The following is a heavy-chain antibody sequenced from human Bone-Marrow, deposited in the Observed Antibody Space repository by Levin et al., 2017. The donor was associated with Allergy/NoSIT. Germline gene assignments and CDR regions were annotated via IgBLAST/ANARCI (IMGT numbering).Heavy chain of an antibody. Sequence: TSETLSLTCTVSGGSISSSSYYWGWIRQPPGKGLEWIGSIYYSGSTYYNPSLKSRVTISVDTSKNQFSLKLSSVTAADTAVYYCARVFADELGRPGSYSICDYWGQGTLVTVSS. CDR3: ARVFADELGRPGSYSICDY. V-gene: IGHV4-39*01. CDR2: IYYSGST. CDR1: GGSISSSSYY. D-gene: IGHD1-26*01. J-gene: IGHJ4*02.